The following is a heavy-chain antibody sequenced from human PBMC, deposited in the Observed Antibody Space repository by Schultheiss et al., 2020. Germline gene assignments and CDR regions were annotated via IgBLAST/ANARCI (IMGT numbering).Heavy chain of an antibody. CDR3: ARVGGSPHFDY. J-gene: IGHJ4*02. CDR1: GFTFSSYA. Sequence: GGSLRLSCAASGFTFSSYAMSWVRQAPGKGLEWVAVISYDGSNKYYADSVKGRFTISRDNSKNTLYLQMNSLRAEDTAIYYCARVGGSPHFDYWGQGSLVTVSS. V-gene: IGHV3-30-3*01. D-gene: IGHD1-26*01. CDR2: ISYDGSNK.